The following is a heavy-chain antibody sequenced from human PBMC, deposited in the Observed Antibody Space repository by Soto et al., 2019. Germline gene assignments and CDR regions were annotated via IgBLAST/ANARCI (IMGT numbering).Heavy chain of an antibody. J-gene: IGHJ6*02. CDR3: ASYHLNSFYYGMDV. Sequence: QVQLVQSGAEVKKPGASVKVTCKASSYTFTSYGISWVRQAPGQGLEWMGWISAYNGNTNYAQKLQGRVTMTTDTSTSTAYMELRSLRSDDTAVYYCASYHLNSFYYGMDVWGQGTTVTVSS. CDR2: ISAYNGNT. CDR1: SYTFTSYG. V-gene: IGHV1-18*01.